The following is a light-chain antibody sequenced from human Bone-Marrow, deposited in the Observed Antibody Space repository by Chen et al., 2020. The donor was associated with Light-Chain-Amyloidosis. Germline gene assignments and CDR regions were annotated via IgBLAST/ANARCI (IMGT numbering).Light chain of an antibody. J-gene: IGKJ4*01. Sequence: EVFLTQSPATLSLSPGERATLSCRASQTISHHLVWYQQKPGQVPKLLIYDAYTRATGIPARFSGSGSGTDFTRSISSLEAEDFAVYYCQHRGGWPPLSFGGGTKIEIK. CDR2: DAY. CDR1: QTISHH. CDR3: QHRGGWPPLS. V-gene: IGKV3-11*01.